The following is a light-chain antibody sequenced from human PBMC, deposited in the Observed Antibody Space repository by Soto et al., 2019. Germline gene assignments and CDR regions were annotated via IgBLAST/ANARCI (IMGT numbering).Light chain of an antibody. V-gene: IGLV1-44*01. J-gene: IGLJ2*01. CDR1: SSNIGSHT. Sequence: QSVLTHPPSASGTPGQRVTISCSGSSSNIGSHTVNWYQQLPGTAPRLLIYSNTQRPSGVPDRFSGSKSGTSASLAISGLQSEYEADYYCAAWDDSLNGVVFGGGTKLTVL. CDR3: AAWDDSLNGVV. CDR2: SNT.